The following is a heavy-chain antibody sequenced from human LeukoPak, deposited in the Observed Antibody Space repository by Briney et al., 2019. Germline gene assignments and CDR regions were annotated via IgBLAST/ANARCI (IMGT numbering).Heavy chain of an antibody. D-gene: IGHD3-22*01. CDR2: ISYDGNNK. Sequence: GGSLRLPCAASGFTFAIYAMHWVRQAPGKGLEWVAVISYDGNNKYYADSVKGRFTISRDNSKNTLYLQMNSLRAEDTAVYYCARDLVGGWDDSSGYYYGYFDYWGQGTLVTVSS. J-gene: IGHJ4*02. V-gene: IGHV3-30-3*01. CDR3: ARDLVGGWDDSSGYYYGYFDY. CDR1: GFTFAIYA.